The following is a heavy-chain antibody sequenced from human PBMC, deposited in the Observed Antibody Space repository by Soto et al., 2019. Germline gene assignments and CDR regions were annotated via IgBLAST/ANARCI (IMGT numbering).Heavy chain of an antibody. D-gene: IGHD3-22*01. V-gene: IGHV1-58*01. CDR1: GLTFTSSA. J-gene: IGHJ4*02. CDR3: AADAPTNTYDSSGYPKSRDDY. CDR2: IVVGSGNT. Sequence: SVKVSCKASGLTFTSSAVQWVRQARGQRLEWIGWIVVGSGNTKYAQKFQERVTITRDMSTSTAYMELSSLRSEDTAVYYCAADAPTNTYDSSGYPKSRDDYWGQGTLVTVSS.